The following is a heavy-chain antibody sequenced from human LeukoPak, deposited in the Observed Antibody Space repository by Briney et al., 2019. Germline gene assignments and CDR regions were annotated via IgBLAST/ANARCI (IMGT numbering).Heavy chain of an antibody. CDR3: ARRAGAYSHPYDY. J-gene: IGHJ4*02. V-gene: IGHV3-53*01. CDR1: GFTFRKYA. CDR2: IYSDNT. Sequence: GGSLRLSCAASGFTFRKYAMSWVRQAPGKGLEWVSFIYSDNTHYSDPVKGRFTISRDNSKNTLYLQMNSLRAEDTAVYYCARRAGAYSHPYDYWGQGTLVTVSS. D-gene: IGHD4/OR15-4a*01.